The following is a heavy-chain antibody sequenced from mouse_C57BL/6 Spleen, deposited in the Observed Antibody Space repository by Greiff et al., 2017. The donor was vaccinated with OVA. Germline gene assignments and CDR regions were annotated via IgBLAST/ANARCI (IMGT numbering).Heavy chain of an antibody. CDR2: ISYSGST. J-gene: IGHJ4*01. Sequence: EVQLVESGPGLVKPSQSLSLTCTVTGYSITSGYDWHWIRHFPGNKLEWMGYISYSGSTNYNPSLKSRISITHDTSKNHFFLKLNSVTTEDTATYYCASQLGRYAMDYWGQGTSVTVSS. CDR1: GYSITSGYD. CDR3: ASQLGRYAMDY. D-gene: IGHD4-1*02. V-gene: IGHV3-1*01.